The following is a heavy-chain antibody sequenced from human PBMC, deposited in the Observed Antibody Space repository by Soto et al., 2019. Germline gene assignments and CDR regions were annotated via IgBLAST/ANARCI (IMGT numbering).Heavy chain of an antibody. V-gene: IGHV3-23*01. CDR3: AKDLSIAVAGTKFGH. CDR2: ISGSGGGR. J-gene: IGHJ5*02. CDR1: GFTLSSNA. D-gene: IGHD6-19*01. Sequence: PGGSLRLSCAASGFTLSSNAMSWVRQAPGKGLEWVSSISGSGGGRFYADSVKGRFTISRDNSKNTLYVQMNSLRAEDTAVYYCAKDLSIAVAGTKFGHWGQGTLVTVSS.